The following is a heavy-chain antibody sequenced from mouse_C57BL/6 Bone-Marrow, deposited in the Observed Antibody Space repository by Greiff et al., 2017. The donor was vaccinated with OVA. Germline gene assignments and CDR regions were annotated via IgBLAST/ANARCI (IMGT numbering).Heavy chain of an antibody. D-gene: IGHD5-2*01. CDR3: ARQVGKPTNREGYAMDY. CDR1: GYTFTSYG. CDR2: IYPRSGNT. Sequence: VQLQQSGAELARPGASVKLSCKASGYTFTSYGISWVKQRTGQGLEWIGEIYPRSGNTYYNEKFKGKATLTANKSSSTAYMELRSLTSEDSAVYFCARQVGKPTNREGYAMDYWGQGTSVTVSS. J-gene: IGHJ4*01. V-gene: IGHV1-81*01.